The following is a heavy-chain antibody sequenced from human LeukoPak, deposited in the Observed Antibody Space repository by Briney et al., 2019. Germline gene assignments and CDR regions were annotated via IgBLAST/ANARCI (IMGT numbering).Heavy chain of an antibody. CDR3: ARGSNYDSSGYYWGHYYYYYGMDV. Sequence: SQTLSLTCTVSGGSISSGGYYWSWIRQHPGKGLEWIGYIYYSGSTYYNPSLKSRVTISVETSKNQFSLKLSSVTAADTAVYYCARGSNYDSSGYYWGHYYYYYGMDVWGQGTTVTVSS. CDR2: IYYSGST. J-gene: IGHJ6*02. D-gene: IGHD3-22*01. CDR1: GGSISSGGYY. V-gene: IGHV4-31*03.